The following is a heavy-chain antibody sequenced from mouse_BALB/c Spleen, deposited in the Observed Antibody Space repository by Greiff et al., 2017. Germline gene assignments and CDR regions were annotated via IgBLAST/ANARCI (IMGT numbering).Heavy chain of an antibody. CDR3: ARAPHYYAMDY. J-gene: IGHJ4*01. Sequence: QVQLQQSGPGLVAPSQSLSITCTVSGFSLTGYGVNWVRQPPGKGLEWLGMIWGDGSTDYNSALKSRLSISKDNSKSQVFLKMNSLQTDDTARYYCARAPHYYAMDYWGQGTSVTVSS. CDR2: IWGDGST. V-gene: IGHV2-6-7*01. CDR1: GFSLTGYG.